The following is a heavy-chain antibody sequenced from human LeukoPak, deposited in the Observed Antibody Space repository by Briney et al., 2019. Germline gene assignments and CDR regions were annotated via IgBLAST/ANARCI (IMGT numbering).Heavy chain of an antibody. CDR3: ARDGSGAAADYQYYYGMDV. D-gene: IGHD6-25*01. CDR2: IAYDESHK. Sequence: GGSLRLSCAASGFTFSSSAFHWVRQAPGKGLEWVAVIAYDESHKYSADSVKGRFTISRDNSKNTVYLQMNSLRTEDTAVYYCARDGSGAAADYQYYYGMDVWGQGTTVTVSS. V-gene: IGHV3-30-3*01. CDR1: GFTFSSSA. J-gene: IGHJ6*02.